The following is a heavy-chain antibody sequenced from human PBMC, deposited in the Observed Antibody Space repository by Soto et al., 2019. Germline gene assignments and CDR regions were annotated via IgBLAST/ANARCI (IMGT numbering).Heavy chain of an antibody. CDR1: GSTFTSHG. J-gene: IGHJ4*02. CDR2: ISGYNGNT. D-gene: IGHD6-19*01. V-gene: IGHV1-18*04. Sequence: ASVKVSCKASGSTFTSHGISWVRQAPGQGLEWMGWISGYNGNTNYAQKFQGRVSMTTDTSATTAYMELRSLRSDDTAVYYCAGGYSSGWRKAAWDYWGQGTLVTVSS. CDR3: AGGYSSGWRKAAWDY.